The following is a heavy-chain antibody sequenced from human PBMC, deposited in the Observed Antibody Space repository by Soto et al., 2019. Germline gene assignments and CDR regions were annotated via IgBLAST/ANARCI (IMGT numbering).Heavy chain of an antibody. CDR1: GGSISSYY. D-gene: IGHD2-15*01. CDR3: ARRVHVDCSGGSCYSYGWFDP. V-gene: IGHV4-59*08. Sequence: PSETLSLTCTVSGGSISSYYWSWIRQPPGKGLEWIGYIYYSGSTNYNPSLKSRVTISVDTSKNQFSLKLSSVTAADTAVYYCARRVHVDCSGGSCYSYGWFDPWGQGTLVTVSS. CDR2: IYYSGST. J-gene: IGHJ5*02.